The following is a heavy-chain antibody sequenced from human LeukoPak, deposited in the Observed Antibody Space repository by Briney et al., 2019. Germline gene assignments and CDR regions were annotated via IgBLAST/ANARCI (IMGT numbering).Heavy chain of an antibody. CDR2: ISYDGSNK. CDR3: AKDQGKGYYYDSSGYYGAFDI. V-gene: IGHV3-30*18. J-gene: IGHJ3*02. Sequence: GGSLRLSCAASGFTFSSYGMHWVRQAPGKGLEWVAVISYDGSNKYYADSVKGRFTISRDNSKNTLYLQMNSLRAEDTAVYYCAKDQGKGYYYDSSGYYGAFDIWGQGTMVTVSS. D-gene: IGHD3-22*01. CDR1: GFTFSSYG.